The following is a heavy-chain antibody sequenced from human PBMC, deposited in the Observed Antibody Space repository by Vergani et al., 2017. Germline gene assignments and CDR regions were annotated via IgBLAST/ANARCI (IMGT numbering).Heavy chain of an antibody. V-gene: IGHV3-11*04. CDR3: ARDLYYGSRSYYNGLGY. J-gene: IGHJ4*02. CDR1: GFTFSDYY. Sequence: QVQLVESGGGLVKPGGSQRLSCAAPGFTFSDYYMRWIRQAPGEGLECVSYISSSGSTIHYADYVKGQFTICRDNAKNSLYLQMNSLRAEDTAVYYCARDLYYGSRSYYNGLGYWGQGTLVTVSS. D-gene: IGHD3-10*01. CDR2: ISSSGSTI.